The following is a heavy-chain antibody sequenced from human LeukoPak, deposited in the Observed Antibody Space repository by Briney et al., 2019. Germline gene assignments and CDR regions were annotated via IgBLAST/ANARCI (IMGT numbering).Heavy chain of an antibody. CDR3: ARGPLNDYGDYVLGY. V-gene: IGHV4-59*12. J-gene: IGHJ4*02. CDR1: GDSISNYY. CDR2: IYYSGTT. Sequence: PSETLSLTCTVSGDSISNYYWSWIRQPPGKGLEWIGYIYYSGTTNYNPSLKSRVTISVDTSKNQFSLKLSSVTAADTAVYYCARGPLNDYGDYVLGYWGQGTLVTVSS. D-gene: IGHD4-17*01.